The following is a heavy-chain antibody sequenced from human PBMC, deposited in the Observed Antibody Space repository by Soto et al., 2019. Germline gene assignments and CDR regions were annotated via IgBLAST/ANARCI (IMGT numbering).Heavy chain of an antibody. J-gene: IGHJ4*02. CDR3: ARDNWNAFDY. Sequence: XGSLRLSCAASGFTFSSYSMNWVRQAPGKGLEWVSSISSSSSYIYYADSVKGRFTISRDNAKNSLYLQMNSLRAEDTAVYYCARDNWNAFDYWGQGTLVTVSS. V-gene: IGHV3-21*01. D-gene: IGHD1-20*01. CDR2: ISSSSSYI. CDR1: GFTFSSYS.